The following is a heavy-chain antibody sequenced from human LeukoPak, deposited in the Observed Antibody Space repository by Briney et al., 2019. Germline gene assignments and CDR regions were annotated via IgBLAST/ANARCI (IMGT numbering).Heavy chain of an antibody. D-gene: IGHD3-16*02. V-gene: IGHV1-18*01. J-gene: IGHJ3*02. Sequence: ASVKVSCKSYGYTFTSYGISWVRQAPGQGLEWMGWISAYNGNTNYAQKLQGRVTMTTDTSTSTAYMELRSLRSDDTAVYYCARVDSPGDYVWGSYRSKGAFDIWGQGTMVTVSS. CDR2: ISAYNGNT. CDR3: ARVDSPGDYVWGSYRSKGAFDI. CDR1: GYTFTSYG.